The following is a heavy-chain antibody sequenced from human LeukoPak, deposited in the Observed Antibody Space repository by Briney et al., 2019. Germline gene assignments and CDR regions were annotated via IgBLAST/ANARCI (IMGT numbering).Heavy chain of an antibody. D-gene: IGHD5-18*01. V-gene: IGHV4-34*01. CDR3: ARVGRNYGYGYGYVGYYFDY. CDR1: GGSFSGYY. Sequence: SETLSLTCAVYGGSFSGYYWSWIRQPPGKGLEWIGEINHSGSTNYNPSLKSRVTISVDTSKNQFSLKLSSVTAADTAVYYCARVGRNYGYGYGYVGYYFDYWGQGTLVTVSS. J-gene: IGHJ4*02. CDR2: INHSGST.